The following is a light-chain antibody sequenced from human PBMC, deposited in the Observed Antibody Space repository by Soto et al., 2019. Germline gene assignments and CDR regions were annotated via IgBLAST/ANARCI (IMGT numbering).Light chain of an antibody. CDR1: QTIAMY. V-gene: IGKV1-39*01. Sequence: DIQMTQSPSSLSASVGDRVTITCRASQTIAMYVNWFQQKPGKAPKPLIYTTSSLQSGVQPRFSGSGSETDFTLTSSRLQPEDSATDYCQQRLTTPYTIXQGTKVDIK. J-gene: IGKJ2*01. CDR2: TTS. CDR3: QQRLTTPYT.